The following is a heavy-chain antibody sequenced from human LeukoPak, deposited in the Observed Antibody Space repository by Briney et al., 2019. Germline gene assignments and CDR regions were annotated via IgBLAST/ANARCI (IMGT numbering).Heavy chain of an antibody. Sequence: GGSLRLSCAASGFTVSSNYMSWVRQAPGKGLEWVSVIYSGGSTYYAGSVKGRFTISRDNSKNTLYLQMNSLRAEDTAVYYCARDPGYPEGRYFDYWGQGTLVTVSS. D-gene: IGHD3-16*02. CDR3: ARDPGYPEGRYFDY. CDR2: IYSGGST. CDR1: GFTVSSNY. V-gene: IGHV3-53*01. J-gene: IGHJ4*02.